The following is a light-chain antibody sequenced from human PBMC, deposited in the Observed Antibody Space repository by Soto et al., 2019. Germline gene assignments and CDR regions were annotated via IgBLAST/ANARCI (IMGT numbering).Light chain of an antibody. Sequence: QAVVTQPASVSGSPGQSITISCTGTSSDVGSYNFVSWYQQHPGKAPKLMIYEGSKRPSGVSNRFSGSKSGNTASLTISGLQAEDEADYYCCSYAGSSTYVVFGGGTKLTVL. V-gene: IGLV2-23*01. CDR1: SSDVGSYNF. CDR3: CSYAGSSTYVV. J-gene: IGLJ2*01. CDR2: EGS.